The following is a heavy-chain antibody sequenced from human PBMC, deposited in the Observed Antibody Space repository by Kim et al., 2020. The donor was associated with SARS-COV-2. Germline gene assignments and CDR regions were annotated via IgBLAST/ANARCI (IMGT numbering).Heavy chain of an antibody. CDR1: GFTVSSNY. J-gene: IGHJ3*02. V-gene: IGHV3-53*04. CDR2: IYSGGST. CDR3: AREGCSGGSCYSDAFDI. Sequence: GGSLRLSCAASGFTVSSNYISWVRQAPGKGLEWVSVIYSGGSTYYADSVKGRFTISRHNSKNTLYLQMNSLRAEDTAVYYCAREGCSGGSCYSDAFDIWGQGTMVTVSS. D-gene: IGHD2-15*01.